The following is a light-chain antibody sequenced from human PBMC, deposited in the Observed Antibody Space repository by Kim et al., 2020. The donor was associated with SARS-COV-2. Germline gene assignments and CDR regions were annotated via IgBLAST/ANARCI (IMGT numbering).Light chain of an antibody. V-gene: IGLV1-40*01. CDR3: QSYDSSLSGVV. Sequence: RVTISCTGSSSNIGAGYDVHWYQQLPGTAPNLLIYGNSNRPSGVPDRFSGSKSGTSASLAITGLQAGDEADYYCQSYDSSLSGVVFGGGTQLTVL. CDR1: SSNIGAGYD. J-gene: IGLJ2*01. CDR2: GNS.